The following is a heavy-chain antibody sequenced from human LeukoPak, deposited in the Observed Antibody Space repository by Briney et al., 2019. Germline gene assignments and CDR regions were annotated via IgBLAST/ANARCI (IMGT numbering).Heavy chain of an antibody. D-gene: IGHD5-12*01. V-gene: IGHV1-2*06. Sequence: AAVKVSCKASGYSFTGFYLHWVRQAPGQGLEWMGRINPDSGVTKYAQKFQGRVTMTRDTSTRTGYMELTSLTSDDTAVYYCARDDGVATTIDYWGPGTLVTVSS. CDR2: INPDSGVT. CDR1: GYSFTGFY. CDR3: ARDDGVATTIDY. J-gene: IGHJ4*02.